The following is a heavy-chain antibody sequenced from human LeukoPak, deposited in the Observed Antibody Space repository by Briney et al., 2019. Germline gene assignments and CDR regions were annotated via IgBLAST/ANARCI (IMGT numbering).Heavy chain of an antibody. V-gene: IGHV4-34*01. J-gene: IGHJ4*02. D-gene: IGHD1-7*01. CDR2: INHSGST. CDR1: GGSFSGYY. CDR3: ARHLTGTTRKFDY. Sequence: SETLSLTCAAYGGSFSGYYWSWIRQPPKKGLEWIGEINHSGSTNYNPSLKSRVTISVDTSKNQFSLKLSSVTAADTAVYYCARHLTGTTRKFDYWGQGTLVTVSS.